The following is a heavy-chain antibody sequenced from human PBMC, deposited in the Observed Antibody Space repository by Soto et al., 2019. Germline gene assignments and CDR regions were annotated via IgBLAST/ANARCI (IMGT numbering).Heavy chain of an antibody. CDR3: AKVGQLDITTGHAYFDH. CDR1: GFAFEDYA. Sequence: XESLRLSCATSGFAFEDYAMHWVRQVPGKGLEWVSLISWDGESTYYADPVKGRFTISRDNSEKSLYLQMNSVRVDDTALYYCAKVGQLDITTGHAYFDHWGQGTLVTVSS. D-gene: IGHD5-12*01. J-gene: IGHJ4*02. CDR2: ISWDGEST. V-gene: IGHV3-43D*04.